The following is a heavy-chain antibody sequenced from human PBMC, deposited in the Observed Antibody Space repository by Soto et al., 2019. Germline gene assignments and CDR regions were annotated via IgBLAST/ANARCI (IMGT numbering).Heavy chain of an antibody. D-gene: IGHD6-19*01. CDR2: IYYSGST. CDR1: GGSISSYY. J-gene: IGHJ2*01. V-gene: IGHV4-59*01. CDR3: ARVSAGYWYFDL. Sequence: QVQLQESGPGLVKPSETLSLTCTVSGGSISSYYWSWIRQPPGKGLEWIGYIYYSGSTNYNPSRKSRVTISVDTSKNQFSLKLTSVTAADTAVYYCARVSAGYWYFDLWGRGTLVTVSS.